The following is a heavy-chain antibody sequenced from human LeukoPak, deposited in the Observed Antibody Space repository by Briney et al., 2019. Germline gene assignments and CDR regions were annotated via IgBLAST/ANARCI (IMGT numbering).Heavy chain of an antibody. CDR1: GFSLSSYG. Sequence: GGSVTLLSSASGFSLSSYGKRRVRQAPGKGLEWVSAISGSGGSTYYADSVKGRFTISRDNSKNTLYLQMNSLRAEDTAVYYCAKETVACCSCWSAVYRGQRTLVTVSS. D-gene: IGHD6-19*01. CDR2: ISGSGGST. J-gene: IGHJ4*02. V-gene: IGHV3-23*01. CDR3: AKETVACCSCWSAVY.